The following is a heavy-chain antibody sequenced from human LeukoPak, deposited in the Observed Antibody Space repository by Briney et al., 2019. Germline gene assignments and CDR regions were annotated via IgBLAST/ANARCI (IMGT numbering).Heavy chain of an antibody. Sequence: PGGSLRLSCAASGFTFSSYAMSWVRQAPGKGLEGVSAISGSGGSTYYADSVKGRFTIPRDNSKNKLYLQMNSLRAEDTAVYYCAKSQDEWELLLSDYWGQGTLVTVSS. CDR1: GFTFSSYA. V-gene: IGHV3-23*01. CDR3: AKSQDEWELLLSDY. J-gene: IGHJ4*02. D-gene: IGHD1-26*01. CDR2: ISGSGGST.